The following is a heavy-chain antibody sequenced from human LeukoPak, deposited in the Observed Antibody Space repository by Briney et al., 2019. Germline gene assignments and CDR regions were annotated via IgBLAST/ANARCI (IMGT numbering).Heavy chain of an antibody. CDR1: GFTFSTYA. Sequence: PGGSLRLSCAASGFTFSTYAMHWVRQTPGKGLEWVSSISSSSSYIYYADSVKGRFTISRDNAKNSLYLQMNSLRAEDTAVYYCARLAAAGTFDYWGQGTLVTVSS. D-gene: IGHD6-13*01. V-gene: IGHV3-21*01. J-gene: IGHJ4*02. CDR2: ISSSSSYI. CDR3: ARLAAAGTFDY.